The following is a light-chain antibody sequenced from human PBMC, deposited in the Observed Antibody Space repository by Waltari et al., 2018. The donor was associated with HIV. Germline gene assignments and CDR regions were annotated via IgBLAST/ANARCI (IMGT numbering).Light chain of an antibody. V-gene: IGKV1-5*03. CDR3: QQYKTYPFT. J-gene: IGKJ4*01. CDR1: QTITSS. Sequence: DIQMTQSPSPLSASVGDRVTITCRASQTITSSLAWYQQKPGKAPNLLIYKASTLGSGVPSRFSGSESGTEYTLTITSLQPGDFASYHCQQYKTYPFTFGGGTKVEIK. CDR2: KAS.